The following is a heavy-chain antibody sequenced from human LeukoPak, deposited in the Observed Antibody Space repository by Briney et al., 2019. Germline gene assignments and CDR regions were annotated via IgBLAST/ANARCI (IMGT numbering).Heavy chain of an antibody. D-gene: IGHD3-22*01. CDR2: TRNKANSYTT. V-gene: IGHV3-72*01. CDR1: GFTFSDHY. J-gene: IGHJ4*02. CDR3: TTVYSDSGGFYFNYCDY. Sequence: GGSLRLSCAASGFTFSDHYMDWVRQAPGKGLEWVGRTRNKANSYTTEYAASVKGRFTISRDDSKNSLYLQMNSLKTEDTAVYYCTTVYSDSGGFYFNYCDYWGQGTLVTVSS.